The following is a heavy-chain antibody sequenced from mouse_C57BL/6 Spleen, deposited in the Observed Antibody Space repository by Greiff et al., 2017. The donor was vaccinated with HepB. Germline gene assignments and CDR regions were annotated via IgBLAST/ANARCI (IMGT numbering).Heavy chain of an antibody. D-gene: IGHD2-2*01. V-gene: IGHV1-76*01. CDR2: IYPGSGNT. Sequence: QVQLQQSGAELVRPGASVKLSCKASGYTFPDYYINWVKQRPGQGLEWIARIYPGSGNTYYNEKFKGQATLTAEKSSSTAYMQLSSLTSEDSAVYFCARAGGYDEGAWFAYWGQGTLVTVSA. CDR3: ARAGGYDEGAWFAY. J-gene: IGHJ3*01. CDR1: GYTFPDYY.